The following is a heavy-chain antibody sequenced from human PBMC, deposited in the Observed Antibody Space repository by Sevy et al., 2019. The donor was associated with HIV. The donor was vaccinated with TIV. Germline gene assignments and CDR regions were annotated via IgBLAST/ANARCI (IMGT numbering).Heavy chain of an antibody. CDR1: RFTFKTYW. CDR3: ARDSPAYGGYSY. J-gene: IGHJ4*01. D-gene: IGHD5-18*01. V-gene: IGHV3-7*01. CDR2: KKEDGSAK. Sequence: GGSLRLSCAASRFTFKTYWMSWVRQAPGKGLEWVGNKKEDGSAKYYADSVRGRLTISRDNAKNSLYLQMSSLRVEETAVYYCARDSPAYGGYSYWGQGTLVTVSS.